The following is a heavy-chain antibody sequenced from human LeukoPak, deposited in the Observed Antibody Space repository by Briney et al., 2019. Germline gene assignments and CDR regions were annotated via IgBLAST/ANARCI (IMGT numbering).Heavy chain of an antibody. CDR2: IIPILGIA. CDR3: ARDVEMATMGFDY. CDR1: GGTFSSYA. J-gene: IGHJ4*02. V-gene: IGHV1-69*04. Sequence: SVKVSCKASGGTFSSYAISWVRQAPGQGLEWMGRIIPILGIANYAQRFQGRVTITADKSTSTAYMELSSLRSEDTAVYYCARDVEMATMGFDYWGQGTLVAVSS. D-gene: IGHD5-24*01.